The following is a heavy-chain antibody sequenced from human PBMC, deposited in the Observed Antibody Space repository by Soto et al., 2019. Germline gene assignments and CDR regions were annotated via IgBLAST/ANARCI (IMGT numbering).Heavy chain of an antibody. CDR3: ARENSRIAPRLFQH. Sequence: GALSLSCVASGFIFSDYAMHWARQAPGKGLVWVALISPDGGNQYYSESAKGRFTISRDNSKNTLYLQMNDLRPDDTALYYCARENSRIAPRLFQHWGQGRLVTVSS. CDR1: GFIFSDYA. J-gene: IGHJ1*01. D-gene: IGHD6-6*01. CDR2: ISPDGGNQ. V-gene: IGHV3-30-3*01.